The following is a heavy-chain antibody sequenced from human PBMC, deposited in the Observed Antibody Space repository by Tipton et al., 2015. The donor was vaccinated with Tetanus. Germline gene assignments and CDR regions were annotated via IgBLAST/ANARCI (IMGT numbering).Heavy chain of an antibody. J-gene: IGHJ5*02. V-gene: IGHV3-9*01. CDR1: GFTFDDYA. D-gene: IGHD5-18*01. Sequence: SLRLSCAASGFTFDDYAMHWVRQAPGKGLEWVSGISWNSGSIGYADSVKGRFTISRDNAKNSLYLQMNSLRAEDTAVYYCASFGRYSYGSHNWFDPWGQGTLVTVSS. CDR3: ASFGRYSYGSHNWFDP. CDR2: ISWNSGSI.